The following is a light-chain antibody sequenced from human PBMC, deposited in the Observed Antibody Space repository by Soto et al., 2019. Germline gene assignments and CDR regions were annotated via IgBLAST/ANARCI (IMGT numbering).Light chain of an antibody. J-gene: IGKJ1*01. CDR2: DAS. CDR3: QQYANLPRT. CDR1: QDISNY. V-gene: IGKV1-33*01. Sequence: DIQMTQSPSSLSASVVDRVTITCQASQDISNYLNWYQQKPGKAPKLLIYDASNLETGVPSRFSGSGSGTNFTFTISSLQPEDIATYYCQQYANLPRTFGQGTKVDI.